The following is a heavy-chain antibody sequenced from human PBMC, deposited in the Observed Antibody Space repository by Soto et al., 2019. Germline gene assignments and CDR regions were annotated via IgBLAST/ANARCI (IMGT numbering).Heavy chain of an antibody. J-gene: IGHJ4*02. Sequence: ASVKVSCKASGGTFSSYAISWVRQAPGQGLEWMGGIIPIFGTANYAQKFQGRVTITADESTSTAYMELSSLRSEDTAVYYCARVVLRYSSSSYFDDWGQGTLVTVSS. V-gene: IGHV1-69*13. CDR3: ARVVLRYSSSSYFDD. CDR2: IIPIFGTA. D-gene: IGHD6-6*01. CDR1: GGTFSSYA.